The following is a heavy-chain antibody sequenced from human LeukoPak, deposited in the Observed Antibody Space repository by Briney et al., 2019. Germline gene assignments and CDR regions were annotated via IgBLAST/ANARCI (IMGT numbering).Heavy chain of an antibody. CDR1: GGSFSGYY. D-gene: IGHD3-10*01. CDR2: IYYSGNT. CDR3: ARLPMVRGVTEYYFDY. J-gene: IGHJ4*02. Sequence: SETLSLTCAVYGGSFSGYYWSWIRQPPGKGLEWIGYIYYSGNTNYNPSLKSRVTISVDTSKNLFSLDLYFVTAADTAVYYCARLPMVRGVTEYYFDYWGQGSLVTVSS. V-gene: IGHV4-34*11.